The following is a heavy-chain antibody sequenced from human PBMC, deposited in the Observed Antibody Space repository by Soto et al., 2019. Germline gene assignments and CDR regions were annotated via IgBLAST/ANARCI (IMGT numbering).Heavy chain of an antibody. D-gene: IGHD3-3*01. Sequence: GGSLRLSCAASGFTFSSYSMNWVRQAPGKGLEWVSYISSSSSTKYYADSVQGRFTISRDNAKNSLYLQMNSLRAEGTAVYYCARAAPFWSGYQNWFDPWGQGTLVTSPQ. J-gene: IGHJ5*02. CDR1: GFTFSSYS. CDR3: ARAAPFWSGYQNWFDP. CDR2: ISSSSSTK. V-gene: IGHV3-48*01.